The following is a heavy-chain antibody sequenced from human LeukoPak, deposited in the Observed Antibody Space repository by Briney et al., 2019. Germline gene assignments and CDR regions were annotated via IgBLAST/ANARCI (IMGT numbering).Heavy chain of an antibody. CDR1: GCSISSHY. CDR2: IYYSGST. D-gene: IGHD2-8*01. CDR3: ARRTNDAFDI. Sequence: SETLSLTCTVSGCSISSHYWSWIRQPPGKGLEWIGYIYYSGSTNYNPSLKSRVTISVDTSKNQFSLKLSSVTAANTAVYYCARRTNDAFDIWGQGTMVTVSS. V-gene: IGHV4-59*11. J-gene: IGHJ3*02.